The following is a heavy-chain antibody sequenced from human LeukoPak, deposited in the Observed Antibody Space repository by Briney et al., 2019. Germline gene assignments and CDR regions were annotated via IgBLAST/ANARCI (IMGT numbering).Heavy chain of an antibody. Sequence: ASVKVSCKASGYTFTGYYMHWVRQAPGQGLEWMGWINPNSGGTNYAQKFQGRVTTTRDTSISTAYMELSRLRSDDTAVYYCATTVTYYYYMDVWGKGTTVTVSS. V-gene: IGHV1-2*02. J-gene: IGHJ6*03. D-gene: IGHD4-17*01. CDR3: ATTVTYYYYMDV. CDR2: INPNSGGT. CDR1: GYTFTGYY.